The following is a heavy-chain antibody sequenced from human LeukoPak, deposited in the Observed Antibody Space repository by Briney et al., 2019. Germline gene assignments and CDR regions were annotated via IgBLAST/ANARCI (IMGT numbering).Heavy chain of an antibody. Sequence: GGSLRLSCVASGFAISSNYISWVRQAPGKGLEWVSVIHSGGDTYYVDSVKDRFTISSDNSHNTVYLQMNSLRAEDTAVYYCARDGDYGDYGDYYGMDVWGQGTTVTVSS. V-gene: IGHV3-66*01. J-gene: IGHJ6*02. CDR1: GFAISSNY. D-gene: IGHD4-17*01. CDR3: ARDGDYGDYGDYYGMDV. CDR2: IHSGGDT.